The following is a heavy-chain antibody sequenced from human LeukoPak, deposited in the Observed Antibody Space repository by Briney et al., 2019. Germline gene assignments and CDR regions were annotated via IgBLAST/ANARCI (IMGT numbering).Heavy chain of an antibody. CDR3: ASRVAATTWDY. V-gene: IGHV3-11*04. D-gene: IGHD1-26*01. Sequence: GGSLRLSCAGAGFTFSDHTMSWVRQSPERGREWVSFIRRSGRNIYYADSVKGRFTMSRNNVKNSFYLQMNRLRGDDTAIYYCASRVAATTWDYWGQGTLVTVSS. CDR1: GFTFSDHT. J-gene: IGHJ4*02. CDR2: IRRSGRNI.